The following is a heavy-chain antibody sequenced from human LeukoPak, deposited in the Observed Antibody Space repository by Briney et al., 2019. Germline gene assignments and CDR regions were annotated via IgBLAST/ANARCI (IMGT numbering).Heavy chain of an antibody. CDR2: ISYDGSNK. J-gene: IGHJ2*01. CDR3: AKDGSITMVRGVRFYWYFDL. Sequence: GGSLRLSCAASGFTFSSYGMHWVRQAPGKGLEWVAVISYDGSNKYYADYVKGRFTISRDNSKNTLYLQMNSLRAEDTAVYYCAKDGSITMVRGVRFYWYFDLWGRGTLVTVSS. D-gene: IGHD3-10*01. V-gene: IGHV3-30*18. CDR1: GFTFSSYG.